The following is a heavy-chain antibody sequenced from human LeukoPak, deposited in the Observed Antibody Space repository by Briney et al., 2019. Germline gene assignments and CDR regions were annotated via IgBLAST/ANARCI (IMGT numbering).Heavy chain of an antibody. V-gene: IGHV3-7*04. Sequence: PVGSLRLSCAASGFTFSANWMTWVRQAPGRGLEWVANIKPDGSVKYYLDSVKGRFTISRDNAKNSLYLQMNSLRVEDTAVYYCARDTGPLSFGDQGDQGTLVTVSS. CDR3: ARDTGPLSFGDQ. CDR2: IKPDGSVK. D-gene: IGHD3-10*01. CDR1: GFTFSANW. J-gene: IGHJ4*02.